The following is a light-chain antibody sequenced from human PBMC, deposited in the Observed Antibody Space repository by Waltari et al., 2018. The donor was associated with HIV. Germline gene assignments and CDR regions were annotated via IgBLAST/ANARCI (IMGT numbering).Light chain of an antibody. J-gene: IGKJ1*01. CDR3: QQYDTWPPKT. Sequence: EIVMTQSPATLSVSPGERATLSCRARQHIGTNLAWYQQKPGQAPRLLIYSASTRATGIPARFSGSGAGTEFTLAISSLQAEDFAVYYCQQYDTWPPKTFGQGTKVEIK. V-gene: IGKV3-15*01. CDR2: SAS. CDR1: QHIGTN.